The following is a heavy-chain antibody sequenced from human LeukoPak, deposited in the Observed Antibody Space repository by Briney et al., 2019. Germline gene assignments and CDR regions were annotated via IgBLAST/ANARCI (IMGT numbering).Heavy chain of an antibody. V-gene: IGHV4-59*08. CDR3: ATEYYYDSSGSFQH. CDR1: GGSISSCY. D-gene: IGHD3-22*01. CDR2: IYYSGST. Sequence: PPETLSLTCTVSGGSISSCYWSWIRQPPGKGLEWIGYIYYSGSTNYNPSLKSRVTISVDTSKNQFSLKLSSVTAADTAVYYCATEYYYDSSGSFQHWGQGTLVTVSS. J-gene: IGHJ1*01.